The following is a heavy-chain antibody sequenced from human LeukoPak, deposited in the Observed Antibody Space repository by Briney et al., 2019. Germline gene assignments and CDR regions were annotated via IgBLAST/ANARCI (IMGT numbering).Heavy chain of an antibody. V-gene: IGHV5-51*01. CDR1: GYRFTSYW. CDR2: IYPSDSDT. D-gene: IGHD1-26*01. CDR3: ARLDRGSYYRDAFDI. J-gene: IGHJ3*02. Sequence: RGESLKISCKGSGYRFTSYWIGWVREMPGKGLEWMGIIYPSDSDTRYSPSFQGQVTISADKSISTAYLQWSSLKASDTAMYYCARLDRGSYYRDAFDIWGQGTMVTVSS.